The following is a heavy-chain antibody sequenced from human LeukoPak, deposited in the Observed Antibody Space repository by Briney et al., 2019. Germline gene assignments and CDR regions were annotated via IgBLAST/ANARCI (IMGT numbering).Heavy chain of an antibody. D-gene: IGHD6-6*01. J-gene: IGHJ4*02. V-gene: IGHV3-21*06. Sequence: TGGSLRLSCAASRLTFSNYTMNWVRQAPGKGLEWVSTISGSSSRIYYTDSVKGRFTVSRDNAKNSLHLQMTSLRVEDTAIYYCATGLVAHWGQGTLVTVSS. CDR3: ATGLVAH. CDR1: RLTFSNYT. CDR2: ISGSSSRI.